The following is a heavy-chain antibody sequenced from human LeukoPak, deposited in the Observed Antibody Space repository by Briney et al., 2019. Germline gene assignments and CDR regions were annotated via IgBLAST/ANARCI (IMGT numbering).Heavy chain of an antibody. V-gene: IGHV4-59*12. CDR1: GGSISSYY. CDR2: IYYSGST. Sequence: PSETLSLTCTVSGGSISSYYWSWIRQPPGKGLEWIGYIYYSGSTNYNPSLKSRVTISVDTSKNQFSLKLSSVTAADTAVYYCARVQSSSSMRFDPWGQGTLVTVSS. D-gene: IGHD6-6*01. CDR3: ARVQSSSSMRFDP. J-gene: IGHJ5*02.